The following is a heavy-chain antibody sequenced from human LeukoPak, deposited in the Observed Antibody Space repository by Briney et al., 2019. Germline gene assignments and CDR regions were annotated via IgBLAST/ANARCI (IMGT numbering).Heavy chain of an antibody. J-gene: IGHJ4*02. CDR1: GYRFTTYW. Sequence: GESLKISCKASGYRFTTYWIGWVRQMPGKGLEWMGIIYPGDSDTTYSPSFQGQVTISADKSISTAYLQWSSLKASDTAMYYCARHRCATSYQDTNSDYWGQGTLVTVSS. CDR3: ARHRCATSYQDTNSDY. CDR2: IYPGDSDT. D-gene: IGHD2-15*01. V-gene: IGHV5-51*01.